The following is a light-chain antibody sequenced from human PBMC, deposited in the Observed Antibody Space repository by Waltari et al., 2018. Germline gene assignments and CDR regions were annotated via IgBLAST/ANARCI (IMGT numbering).Light chain of an antibody. CDR2: RND. Sequence: QSVLTQPPSASGTPGQRVTISCSGTSSNLGNNFVHLYQQVPGKAPKLLIYRNDLRPSGVPDRFSASKSGTSASLAISGLQSEDEAEYYCASWDDSLNGHWVFGGGTKVTVL. J-gene: IGLJ3*02. CDR1: SSNLGNNF. V-gene: IGLV1-44*01. CDR3: ASWDDSLNGHWV.